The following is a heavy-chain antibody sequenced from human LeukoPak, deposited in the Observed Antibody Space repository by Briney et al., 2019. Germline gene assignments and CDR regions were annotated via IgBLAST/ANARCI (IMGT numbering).Heavy chain of an antibody. CDR2: INHNGNVN. CDR3: ARGGGLDV. Sequence: GGSLRLSCAASGFTFSSYWMNWARQAPGKGLKWVASINHNGNVNYYVDSVKGRFTISRDNAKNSLYLQMSNLRAEDTAVYFCARGGGLDVWGQGATVTVSS. D-gene: IGHD3-16*01. V-gene: IGHV3-7*03. CDR1: GFTFSSYW. J-gene: IGHJ6*02.